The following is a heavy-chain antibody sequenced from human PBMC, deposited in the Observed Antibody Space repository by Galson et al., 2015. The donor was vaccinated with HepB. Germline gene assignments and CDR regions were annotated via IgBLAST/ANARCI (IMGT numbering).Heavy chain of an antibody. CDR3: ATLTDYYYDSSGGDY. Sequence: SVKVSCKASGYTFTSYAMHWVRQAPGQRLEWMGWINAGNGNTKYSQKFQGRVTITRDTSASTAYMELSSLRSEDTAVYYCATLTDYYYDSSGGDYWGQGTLVTVSS. CDR1: GYTFTSYA. D-gene: IGHD3-22*01. V-gene: IGHV1-3*01. J-gene: IGHJ4*02. CDR2: INAGNGNT.